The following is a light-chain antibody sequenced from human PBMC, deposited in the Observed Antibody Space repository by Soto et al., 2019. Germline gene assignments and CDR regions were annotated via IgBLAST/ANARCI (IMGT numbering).Light chain of an antibody. V-gene: IGLV2-14*01. CDR2: EVS. CDR3: SSYTTSITYV. CDR1: SSDVGRYNY. J-gene: IGLJ1*01. Sequence: QSVLTQPASVSGSPGQSITISCTGTSSDVGRYNYVSWYQHHPGKAPKLIIYEVSSRPSGVSGRFSGSKSGNTASLTISGLQAEDEADYYCSSYTTSITYVIGSGTKVTVL.